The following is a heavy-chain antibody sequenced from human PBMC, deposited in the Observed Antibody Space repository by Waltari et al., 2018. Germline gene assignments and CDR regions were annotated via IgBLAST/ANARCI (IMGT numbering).Heavy chain of an antibody. D-gene: IGHD6-13*01. J-gene: IGHJ5*02. CDR1: GYTFTSYA. V-gene: IGHV7-4-1*02. CDR2: SNTNTGNP. CDR3: ARGEQQLVGGWFDP. Sequence: QLQLVQSGSEWKKPGASVKVSCQASGYTFTSYAMHSLRQTPGKGLEWMGWSNTNTGNPTYAQGFTGRFVFSLDTSVSTAYLQISSLKAEDTAVYYCARGEQQLVGGWFDPWGQGTLVTVSS.